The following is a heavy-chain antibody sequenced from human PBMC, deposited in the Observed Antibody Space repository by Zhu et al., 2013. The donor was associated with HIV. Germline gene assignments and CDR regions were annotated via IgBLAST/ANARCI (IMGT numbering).Heavy chain of an antibody. V-gene: IGHV4-39*07. CDR1: GGSISSSSYY. CDR3: ARDNWNDRNFDY. D-gene: IGHD1-20*01. J-gene: IGHJ4*02. Sequence: QVQLQESGPGLVKPSETLSLTCTVSGGSISSSSYYWGWIRQPPGKGLEWIGSIYYSGSTYYNPSLKSRVTISVDTSKNQFSLKLSSVTAADTAVYYCARDNWNDRNFDYWGQGTLVTVSS. CDR2: IYYSGST.